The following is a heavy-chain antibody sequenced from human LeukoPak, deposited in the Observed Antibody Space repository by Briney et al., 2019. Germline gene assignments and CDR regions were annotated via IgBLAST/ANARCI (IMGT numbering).Heavy chain of an antibody. J-gene: IGHJ4*02. V-gene: IGHV1-2*02. D-gene: IGHD6-19*01. CDR1: GYTFTGYY. CDR3: ATEGIAVASSGLDY. Sequence: AASVKVSCKASGYTFTGYYMHWVRQAPGQGLEWMGWINPNSGGTNYAQKFQGRVTMTRDTSISTAYMELSRLRSDDTAVYYCATEGIAVASSGLDYWGQGTLVTVSS. CDR2: INPNSGGT.